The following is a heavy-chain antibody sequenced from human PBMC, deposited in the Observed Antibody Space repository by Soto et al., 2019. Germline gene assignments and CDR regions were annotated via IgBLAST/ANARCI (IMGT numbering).Heavy chain of an antibody. V-gene: IGHV3-30-3*01. J-gene: IGHJ6*02. Sequence: QVQLVESGGGVVQPGRSLRLSCAASGFTFSSYAMHWVRQAPGKGLEWVAVISYDGSNKYYADSVKGRFTISRDNSKNTLYLQMNSLGAEDTAVYYCARGGWGLRSAQGSYGMDVWGQGTTVTVSS. CDR2: ISYDGSNK. D-gene: IGHD1-26*01. CDR1: GFTFSSYA. CDR3: ARGGWGLRSAQGSYGMDV.